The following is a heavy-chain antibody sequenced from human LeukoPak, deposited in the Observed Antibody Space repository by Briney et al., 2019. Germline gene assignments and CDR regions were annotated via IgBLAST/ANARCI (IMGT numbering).Heavy chain of an antibody. Sequence: SETLSLTCTVPGGSISGYYWSWIRQPPGKGLEWIGEINHSGSTNYNPSLKSRVTISVDTSKNQFSLKLSSVTAADTAVYYCAMYSSSSVYWGQGTLVTVSS. CDR1: GGSISGYY. CDR3: AMYSSSSVY. CDR2: INHSGST. D-gene: IGHD6-6*01. J-gene: IGHJ4*02. V-gene: IGHV4-34*01.